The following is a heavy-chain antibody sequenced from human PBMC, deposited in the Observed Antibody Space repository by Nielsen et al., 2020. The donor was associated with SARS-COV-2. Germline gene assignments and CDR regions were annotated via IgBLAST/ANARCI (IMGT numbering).Heavy chain of an antibody. CDR3: ASEYSSSLGFDY. Sequence: GESLRISCAASGFTFSSYAMHWVRQAPGKGLEWVAVISYDGSNKYYADSVKGRFTISRDNSKNSLYLQMNSLRAEDTAVYYCASEYSSSLGFDYWGQGTLVTVSS. CDR2: ISYDGSNK. J-gene: IGHJ4*02. D-gene: IGHD6-6*01. CDR1: GFTFSSYA. V-gene: IGHV3-30-3*01.